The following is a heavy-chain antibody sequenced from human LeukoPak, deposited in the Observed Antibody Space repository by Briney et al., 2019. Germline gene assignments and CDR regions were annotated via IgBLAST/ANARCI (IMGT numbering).Heavy chain of an antibody. CDR3: ARDSYSYGYGGFDY. Sequence: PSQTLSLTCTVSGGSISSGDRYWSWIRQSPGKGLEWIGYIYSTGNTYYNPSLKSRVIISVDTSKNQFSLELNSVTAADTAVYYCARDSYSYGYGGFDYWGQGILVNVSS. CDR1: GGSISSGDRY. J-gene: IGHJ4*02. CDR2: IYSTGNT. D-gene: IGHD5-18*01. V-gene: IGHV4-30-4*01.